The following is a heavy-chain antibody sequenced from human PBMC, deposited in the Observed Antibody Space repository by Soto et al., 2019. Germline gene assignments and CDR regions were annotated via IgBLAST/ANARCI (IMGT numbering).Heavy chain of an antibody. J-gene: IGHJ4*02. V-gene: IGHV4-59*01. D-gene: IGHD3-22*01. Sequence: SETLSLTCTVSGGSISSYYWSWIRQPPGKGPEWIGYIYYSGSTNYNPSLKSRVTISVDTSKNQFSLKLSSVTAADTAVYYCARVGYDSSGYYLDYWGQGTLVTVS. CDR3: ARVGYDSSGYYLDY. CDR2: IYYSGST. CDR1: GGSISSYY.